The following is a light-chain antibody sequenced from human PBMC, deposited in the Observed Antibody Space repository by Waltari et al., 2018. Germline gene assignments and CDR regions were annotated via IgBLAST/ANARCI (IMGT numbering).Light chain of an antibody. J-gene: IGKJ4*01. CDR3: QYYNNYELT. CDR2: GVS. V-gene: IGKV1-5*03. CDR1: QRITNW. Sequence: DIQMTQSPSTLSASVGDRVTITCRASQRITNWLAWYQQKPGMAPKLLIYGVSTLESGVPSRFSGSGSGAEFTLTINSLQPDDFATYYCQYYNNYELTFGGGTKVEIK.